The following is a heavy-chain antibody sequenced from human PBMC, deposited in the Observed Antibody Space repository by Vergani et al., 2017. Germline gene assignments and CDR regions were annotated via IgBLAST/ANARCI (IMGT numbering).Heavy chain of an antibody. CDR2: IYYSGST. CDR1: GGSISSYY. D-gene: IGHD2-21*01. J-gene: IGHJ4*02. V-gene: IGHV4-59*01. CDR3: ARADSVVVIAIPLDY. Sequence: QVQLQESGPGLVKPSETLSLTCTVSGGSISSYYWSWIRQPPGKGLEWIGYIYYSGSTNYNTSLKSRVTMTTDTSTSTAYMELRSLRSDDTAVYYCARADSVVVIAIPLDYWGQGTLVTVSS.